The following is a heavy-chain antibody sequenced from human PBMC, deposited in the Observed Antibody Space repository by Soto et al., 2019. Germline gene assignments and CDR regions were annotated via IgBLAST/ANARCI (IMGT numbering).Heavy chain of an antibody. Sequence: QVPLVQSGAEVKMPGASVKVSCKASGNIFTDYYVHWVRQAPGQGLEWMGGISPSSGGANYAQKFQGRVTLTRDTSITSAYMELTRLTSDDTAVYYCVRMNPTFWSGGLWGQGTLVTVSS. V-gene: IGHV1-2*02. CDR3: VRMNPTFWSGGL. D-gene: IGHD3-10*01. CDR1: GNIFTDYY. CDR2: ISPSSGGA. J-gene: IGHJ4*02.